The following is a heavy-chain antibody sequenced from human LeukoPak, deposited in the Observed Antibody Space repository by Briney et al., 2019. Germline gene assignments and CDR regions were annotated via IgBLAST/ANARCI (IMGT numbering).Heavy chain of an antibody. V-gene: IGHV3-15*01. CDR1: GFTFSNAW. D-gene: IGHD1-26*01. CDR2: IKSKTDGGTT. Sequence: GGSLRLSCAASGFTFSNAWMSWVRQAPGKGLEWVGRIKSKTDGGTTDYAAPVKGRFTISRDNSKNTLYLQMNSLRAEDTAVYYCAILLGELLWANDAFDIWGQGTMVTVSS. J-gene: IGHJ3*02. CDR3: AILLGELLWANDAFDI.